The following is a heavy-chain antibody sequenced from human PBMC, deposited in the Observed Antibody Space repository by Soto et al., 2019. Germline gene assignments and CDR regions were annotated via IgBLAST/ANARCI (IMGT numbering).Heavy chain of an antibody. Sequence: QLQLQESGPGLVKPSQTLSLTCTVSGVSISSGDYYRSWIRQPPGKGLEWIGYIYNSGSTYYNPSLKRRVTISVDTSKNQFSLKLSSVTAADTAVYYCARAPYVPNWFDPWGQGTLVTVSS. CDR3: ARAPYVPNWFDP. D-gene: IGHD3-10*02. CDR2: IYNSGST. CDR1: GVSISSGDYY. V-gene: IGHV4-30-4*01. J-gene: IGHJ5*02.